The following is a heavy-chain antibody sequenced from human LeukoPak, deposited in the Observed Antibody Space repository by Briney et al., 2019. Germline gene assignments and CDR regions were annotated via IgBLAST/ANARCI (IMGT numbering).Heavy chain of an antibody. D-gene: IGHD6-13*01. CDR1: GYTFTSYG. J-gene: IGHJ5*02. Sequence: ASVKVSCKASGYTFTSYGISWVRQAPGQGLEWMGWISAYNGNTNYAQKLQGRVTMTTDTSTSTAYMELRSLRSDDTAVYYCARDLGIAAAQKGAGWFDPWGQGTLVTVSS. CDR2: ISAYNGNT. V-gene: IGHV1-18*01. CDR3: ARDLGIAAAQKGAGWFDP.